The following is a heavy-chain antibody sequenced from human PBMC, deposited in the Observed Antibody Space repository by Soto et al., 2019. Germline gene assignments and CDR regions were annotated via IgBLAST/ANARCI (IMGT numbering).Heavy chain of an antibody. CDR1: GFTFSSYW. Sequence: EVQLVESGGGLVQPGGSLRLSCAASGFTFSSYWMHWVRQVPGKGLVWVSRINSDESSTNYADSVKGRFTISRDNAKNTLYLQMNSLRAEDTAVYHCARESFATIGYCSGTSCYLRAFDIWGQGTVVTVSS. CDR3: ARESFATIGYCSGTSCYLRAFDI. D-gene: IGHD2-2*01. CDR2: INSDESST. J-gene: IGHJ3*02. V-gene: IGHV3-74*01.